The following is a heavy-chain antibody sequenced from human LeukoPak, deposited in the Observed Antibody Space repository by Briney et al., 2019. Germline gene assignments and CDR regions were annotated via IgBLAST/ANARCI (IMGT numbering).Heavy chain of an antibody. CDR3: ATGRTKWDLLNY. D-gene: IGHD1-26*01. CDR1: GYALTELS. CDR2: LDPEDGEM. Sequence: ASVKVSFKVSGYALTELSLHWVRQAPGKGLEWMGGLDPEDGEMIYSQKFQGRVTMTEDTSTDIAYMAMSSLTSEDTAVYYCATGRTKWDLLNYWGQGTLVTVSS. J-gene: IGHJ4*02. V-gene: IGHV1-24*01.